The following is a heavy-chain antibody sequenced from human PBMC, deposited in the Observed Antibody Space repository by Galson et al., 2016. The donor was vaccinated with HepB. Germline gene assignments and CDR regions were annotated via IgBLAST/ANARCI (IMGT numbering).Heavy chain of an antibody. D-gene: IGHD3-3*01. Sequence: SLRLSCAASGFTFSSYWMYWVRQAPGKGLVWVSHINSDGSSTSYADSVKGRFTISRDNAKNTLYLQMNSLRAEDAAVYYCARANYDFWSGYYRYYGLDVWGQGTTVTVSS. CDR3: ARANYDFWSGYYRYYGLDV. J-gene: IGHJ6*02. V-gene: IGHV3-74*01. CDR2: INSDGSST. CDR1: GFTFSSYW.